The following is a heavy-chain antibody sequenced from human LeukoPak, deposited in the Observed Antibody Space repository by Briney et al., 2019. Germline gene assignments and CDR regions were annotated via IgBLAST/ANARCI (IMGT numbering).Heavy chain of an antibody. CDR3: TTDHDGFLWYYGMDV. D-gene: IGHD3-10*01. CDR1: GFTFSNAW. CDR2: IKSKTDGGTT. Sequence: GGSLRLSCAASGFTFSNAWMSWVRQAPGKGLEWVGRIKSKTDGGTTDYAAPVKGRFTISRDDSKNTLYLQMNSLKTEDTAVYYCTTDHDGFLWYYGMDVWGQGTTVTVSS. J-gene: IGHJ6*02. V-gene: IGHV3-15*01.